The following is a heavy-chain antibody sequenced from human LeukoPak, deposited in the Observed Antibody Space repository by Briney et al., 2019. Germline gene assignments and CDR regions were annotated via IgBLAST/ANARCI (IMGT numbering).Heavy chain of an antibody. CDR1: GGSISSYY. CDR2: IYYSGST. V-gene: IGHV4-59*01. CDR3: ARGRGQRGRPLFDY. D-gene: IGHD6-25*01. Sequence: SETLSLTCTVSGGSISSYYWSWIRQPPGKGLEWTGYIYYSGSTNYNPSLKSRVTISVDTSKNQFSLKLSSVTAADTAVYYCARGRGQRGRPLFDYWGQGTLVTVSS. J-gene: IGHJ4*02.